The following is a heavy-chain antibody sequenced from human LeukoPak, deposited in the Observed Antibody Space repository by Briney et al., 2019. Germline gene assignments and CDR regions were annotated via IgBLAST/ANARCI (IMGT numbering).Heavy chain of an antibody. CDR3: ARHGTISSESYFDY. Sequence: PSETLSLTCSVSGGSVSSYYWSWIRQSPGKGLEWIGYIHNSGRTNYNPSLKSRVTGFADTSKNQVSLRLSSVTAADTAVYYCARHGTISSESYFDYWGQGALVTVSS. D-gene: IGHD1-14*01. J-gene: IGHJ4*02. CDR2: IHNSGRT. V-gene: IGHV4-59*08. CDR1: GGSVSSYY.